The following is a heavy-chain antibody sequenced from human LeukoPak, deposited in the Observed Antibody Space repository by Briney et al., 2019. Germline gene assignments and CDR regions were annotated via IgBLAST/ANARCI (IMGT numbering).Heavy chain of an antibody. CDR1: GYTLTELS. V-gene: IGHV1-24*01. D-gene: IGHD2-2*01. J-gene: IGHJ4*02. Sequence: ASVKVSCKVSGYTLTELSMHWVRQAPGKGLEWRGGFDPEDGETIYAQKFQGRVTMTEGTSTDTAYMELSSLRSEDTAVYYCATDREPGYCSSTSCSLFDYWGQGTLVTVSS. CDR3: ATDREPGYCSSTSCSLFDY. CDR2: FDPEDGET.